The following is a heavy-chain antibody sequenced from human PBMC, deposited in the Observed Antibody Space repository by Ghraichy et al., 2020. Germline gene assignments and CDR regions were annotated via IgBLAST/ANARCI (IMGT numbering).Heavy chain of an antibody. Sequence: SVKVSCKASGGTFSSYAISWVRQAPGQGLEWMGGIIPIFGTANYAQKFQGRVTITADESTSTAYMELSSLRSEDTAVYYCARDPTVAHQSGYYYYYMDVWGKGTTVTVSS. CDR3: ARDPTVAHQSGYYYYYMDV. CDR2: IIPIFGTA. V-gene: IGHV1-69*13. CDR1: GGTFSSYA. J-gene: IGHJ6*03. D-gene: IGHD4-23*01.